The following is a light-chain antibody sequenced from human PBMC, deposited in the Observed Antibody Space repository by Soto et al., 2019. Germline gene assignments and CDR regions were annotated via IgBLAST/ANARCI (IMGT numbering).Light chain of an antibody. Sequence: QSALTQPASVSGSPGQSITISCTGTSSDVGGYNYVSWYQQHPGKAPKLMIYDVSNRPSGVSNRFSGSKSSNTASLTISGLQAEDEADYYCSSYTSSSTLEGYVFGTGTKVTVL. CDR2: DVS. CDR3: SSYTSSSTLEGYV. CDR1: SSDVGGYNY. J-gene: IGLJ1*01. V-gene: IGLV2-14*01.